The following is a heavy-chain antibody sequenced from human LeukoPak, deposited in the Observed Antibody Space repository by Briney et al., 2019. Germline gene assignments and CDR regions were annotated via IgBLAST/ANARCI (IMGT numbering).Heavy chain of an antibody. J-gene: IGHJ4*02. V-gene: IGHV1-24*01. Sequence: ASVKVSCKVSGYTLTELSMHWVRQAPGKGLEWMGGFDPEDGETIYAQKFQGRVTMTEDTSTDTAYMELSSLRSEDTAVYYCATAKYCSGGSCYYFDYWGRGTLVTVSS. CDR1: GYTLTELS. D-gene: IGHD2-15*01. CDR3: ATAKYCSGGSCYYFDY. CDR2: FDPEDGET.